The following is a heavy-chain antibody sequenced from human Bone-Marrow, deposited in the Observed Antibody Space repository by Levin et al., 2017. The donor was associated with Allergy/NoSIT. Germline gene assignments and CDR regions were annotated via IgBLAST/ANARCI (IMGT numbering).Heavy chain of an antibody. CDR2: KDIIGTT. V-gene: IGHV3-53*01. CDR3: AKSPASRNWFFDL. D-gene: IGHD2-2*01. Sequence: PGGSLRLSCAASGFSVSSNSMTWVRHIPGKGLEWVSTKDIIGTTYYADSVRGRFTIARDTSTNMVFLQMNNLRPEDTAVYYCAKSPASRNWFFDLWGRGTLVTVSS. J-gene: IGHJ2*01. CDR1: GFSVSSNS.